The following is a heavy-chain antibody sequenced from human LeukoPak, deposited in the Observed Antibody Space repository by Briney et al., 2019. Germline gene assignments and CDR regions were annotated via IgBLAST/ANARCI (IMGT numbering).Heavy chain of an antibody. CDR2: IYGGGST. CDR1: GFTVSSNY. Sequence: TGGSLRLSCAASGFTVSSNYMSWVRRAPGKGLEWVSLIYGGGSTYYADSVKGRFTISRDNSKNTLYLQMNSLRAEGTAVYYCAKGMGDSVGYFDYWGQGTLVTVSS. CDR3: AKGMGDSVGYFDY. J-gene: IGHJ4*02. D-gene: IGHD2-21*01. V-gene: IGHV3-53*01.